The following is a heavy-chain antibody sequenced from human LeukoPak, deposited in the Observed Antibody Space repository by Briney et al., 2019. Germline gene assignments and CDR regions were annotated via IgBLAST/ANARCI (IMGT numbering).Heavy chain of an antibody. D-gene: IGHD1-26*01. CDR1: GGSISSGDYY. J-gene: IGHJ4*02. CDR2: IYYSGST. CDR3: ARDGKSGTPEFDY. Sequence: PSETLSLTCTVSGGSISSGDYYWSWIRQPPGKGLEWIGYIYYSGSTNYHPSLKSRVTMSVDTSKNQFSLNLRSVTAADTAFYYCARDGKSGTPEFDYWGQGILVIVSS. V-gene: IGHV4-61*08.